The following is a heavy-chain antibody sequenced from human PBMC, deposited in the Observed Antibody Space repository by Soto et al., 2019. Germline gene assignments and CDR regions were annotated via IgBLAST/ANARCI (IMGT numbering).Heavy chain of an antibody. J-gene: IGHJ4*02. CDR1: GYTFTSYG. CDR2: ISAYNGNT. V-gene: IGHV1-18*04. Sequence: VASVKVSCKASGYTFTSYGISWVRQAPGQGLEWMGWISAYNGNTNYAQKLQGRVTMTTDTSTGTAYMELRSLTSDGTAVYYCARDLHGYGDGFDYWGQGTPVTSPQ. CDR3: ARDLHGYGDGFDY. D-gene: IGHD4-17*01.